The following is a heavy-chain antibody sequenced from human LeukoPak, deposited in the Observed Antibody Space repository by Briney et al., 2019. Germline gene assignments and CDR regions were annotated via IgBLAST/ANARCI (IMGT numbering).Heavy chain of an antibody. J-gene: IGHJ4*02. V-gene: IGHV1-69*04. CDR2: IIPILGIA. D-gene: IGHD3-10*01. Sequence: SVKVSCKASRGTFSSYAISWVRQAPGQGLEWMGRIIPILGIANYAQKFQGRVTITADKSTSTAYMELSSLRSEDTAVYYCHLNYDSGSYPLDYWGQGTLVTVSS. CDR1: RGTFSSYA. CDR3: HLNYDSGSYPLDY.